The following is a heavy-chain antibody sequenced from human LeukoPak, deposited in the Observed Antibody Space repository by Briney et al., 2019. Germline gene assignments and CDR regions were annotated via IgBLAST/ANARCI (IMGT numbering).Heavy chain of an antibody. Sequence: SETLSLTCTVSGGSITNTNYYWSWIRQPPGKGLEWIGYIYHSGSTYYNPSLKSRVTISVDRSKNQFSLKLSSVTAADTAVYYCARGFGGYDFWSVEGTAEYFQHWGQGTLVTVSS. D-gene: IGHD3-3*01. J-gene: IGHJ1*01. CDR1: GGSITNTNYY. CDR3: ARGFGGYDFWSVEGTAEYFQH. CDR2: IYHSGST. V-gene: IGHV4-30-2*01.